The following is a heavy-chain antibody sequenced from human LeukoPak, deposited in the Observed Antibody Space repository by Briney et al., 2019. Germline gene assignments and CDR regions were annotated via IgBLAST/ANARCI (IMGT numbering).Heavy chain of an antibody. D-gene: IGHD6-19*01. CDR3: AKPLAVAPYYFDY. J-gene: IGHJ4*02. CDR1: GFTFSSYS. Sequence: GGSLRLSCAASGFTFSSYSMNWVRQAPGKGLEWVSSISSSSYIYYADSVKGRFTISRDNAKNSPYLQMNSLRAEDTAVYYCAKPLAVAPYYFDYWGQGTLVTVSS. V-gene: IGHV3-21*01. CDR2: ISSSSYI.